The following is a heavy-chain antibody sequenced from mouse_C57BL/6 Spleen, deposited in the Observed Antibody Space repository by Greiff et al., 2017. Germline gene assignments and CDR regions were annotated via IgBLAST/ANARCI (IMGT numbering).Heavy chain of an antibody. CDR3: TKTDYGSSYFDY. V-gene: IGHV1-5*01. Sequence: EVKVVESGTVLARPGASVKMSCKTSGYTFTSYWMHWVKQRPGQGLEWIGAIYPGNSDTSYNQKFKGKAKLTAVTSASTAYMELSSLTNEDSAVYYCTKTDYGSSYFDYWGQGTTLTVSS. CDR1: GYTFTSYW. CDR2: IYPGNSDT. J-gene: IGHJ2*01. D-gene: IGHD1-1*01.